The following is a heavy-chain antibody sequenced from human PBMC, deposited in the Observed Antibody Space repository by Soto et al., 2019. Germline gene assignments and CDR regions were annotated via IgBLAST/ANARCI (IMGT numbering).Heavy chain of an antibody. V-gene: IGHV1-46*01. Sequence: GASVKVSCKASGYTFTIYYMHWVRQAPGQGLQWMGLINPSGGSTSYAQKFQGRVTMTRDTSTSTVYMELSSLRSEDTAVYYCARDLYSSSSWSGMDVWGQGTTVTVSS. CDR1: GYTFTIYY. D-gene: IGHD6-6*01. CDR2: INPSGGST. CDR3: ARDLYSSSSWSGMDV. J-gene: IGHJ6*02.